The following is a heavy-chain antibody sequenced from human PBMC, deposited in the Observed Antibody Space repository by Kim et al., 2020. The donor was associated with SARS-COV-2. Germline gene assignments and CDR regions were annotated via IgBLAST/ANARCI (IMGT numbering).Heavy chain of an antibody. CDR3: ASLSSSWTPGS. V-gene: IGHV4-59*01. Sequence: SETLSLTCTVSGGSISSYYWSWIRQPPGKGLEWIGYIYYSGSTNYNPSLKSRVTISVDTSKNQFSLKLSSVTAADTAVYYCASLSSSWTPGSWGQGTTVTVSS. CDR2: IYYSGST. D-gene: IGHD6-13*01. J-gene: IGHJ6*02. CDR1: GGSISSYY.